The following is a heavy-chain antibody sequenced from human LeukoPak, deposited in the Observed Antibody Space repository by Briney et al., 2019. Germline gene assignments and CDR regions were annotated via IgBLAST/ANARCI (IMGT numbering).Heavy chain of an antibody. V-gene: IGHV3-30*18. J-gene: IGHJ5*02. D-gene: IGHD2-15*01. CDR2: ISYDGSNK. Sequence: GGSLRLSCAAWVFTLSIYGMHWVRESPGKGLEWVEVISYDGSNKYYADSVKGRFTISRDNSKNTLYLQMNSLRAEDTAVYYCAKGLGYCSGGSCSTWGQGTLVTVSS. CDR3: AKGLGYCSGGSCST. CDR1: VFTLSIYG.